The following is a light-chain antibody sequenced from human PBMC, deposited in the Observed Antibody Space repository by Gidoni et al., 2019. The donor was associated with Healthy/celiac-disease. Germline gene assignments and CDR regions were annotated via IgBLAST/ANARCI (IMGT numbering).Light chain of an antibody. CDR3: QQYGSSPYT. CDR2: GAS. Sequence: EIVLTQSPGTLSLSPGERATLPCRASQSVSSSYLAWYQQKPGQAPRLLIYGASSRATGIPDRFSGSGSGTCFTLTISRLEAEDFAVYYCQQYGSSPYTFGQGTKLEIK. V-gene: IGKV3-20*01. J-gene: IGKJ2*01. CDR1: QSVSSSY.